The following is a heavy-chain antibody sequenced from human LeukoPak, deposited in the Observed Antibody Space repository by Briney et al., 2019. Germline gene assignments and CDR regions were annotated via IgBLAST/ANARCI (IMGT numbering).Heavy chain of an antibody. V-gene: IGHV1-46*01. Sequence: ASVKVSCKASGYTFTSYYMHWVRQAPGQGLEWMGIINPSGGSTSYAQKFQGRVTMTRGTSTSTVYMELSSLRSEDTAVYYCARDSREVLYYYDSSGYQQNWFDPWGQGTLVTVSS. J-gene: IGHJ5*02. CDR2: INPSGGST. D-gene: IGHD3-22*01. CDR3: ARDSREVLYYYDSSGYQQNWFDP. CDR1: GYTFTSYY.